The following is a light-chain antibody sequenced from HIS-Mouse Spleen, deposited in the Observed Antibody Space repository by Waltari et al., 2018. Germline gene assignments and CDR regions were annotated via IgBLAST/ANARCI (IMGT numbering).Light chain of an antibody. CDR2: EGS. CDR3: CSYAGSSTWV. V-gene: IGLV2-23*01. J-gene: IGLJ3*02. Sequence: QSALTQPASVSGSPGQSITISCTGTSSDVGSYNLVSWYQQHPGNAPKLMIDEGSKRPSGVSNRFSGSKSGNTASLTIAGLQAEDEADYYCCSYAGSSTWVFGGGTKLTVL. CDR1: SSDVGSYNL.